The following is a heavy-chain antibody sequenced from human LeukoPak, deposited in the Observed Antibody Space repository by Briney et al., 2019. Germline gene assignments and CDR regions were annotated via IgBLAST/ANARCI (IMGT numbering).Heavy chain of an antibody. CDR2: IYTSGST. V-gene: IGHV4-61*02. D-gene: IGHD2-2*02. CDR3: AIGYCSSTSCYKGY. CDR1: GASISSGLYY. J-gene: IGHJ4*02. Sequence: SETLSLTCTVSGASISSGLYYWNWFRQPAGKGLEWIGRIYTSGSTNYNPSLKSRVTMSVDTSKNQFSLKLSSVTAADTAVYYCAIGYCSSTSCYKGYWGQGTLVTVSS.